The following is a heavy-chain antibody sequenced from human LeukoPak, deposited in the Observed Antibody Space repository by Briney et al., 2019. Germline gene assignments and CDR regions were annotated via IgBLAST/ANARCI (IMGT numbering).Heavy chain of an antibody. CDR1: GFTFSSYA. D-gene: IGHD6-25*01. J-gene: IGHJ4*02. V-gene: IGHV3-23*01. CDR2: ISGSGGST. CDR3: AKDRAAYYFDY. Sequence: GGSLRLSCAASGFTFSSYAMSWVRQAPGKGLEWVSAISGSGGSTYYADSVKGRFTIARDNSKNTLYLQMNSLRAEDTAVYSCAKDRAAYYFDYWGQGTLVTVSS.